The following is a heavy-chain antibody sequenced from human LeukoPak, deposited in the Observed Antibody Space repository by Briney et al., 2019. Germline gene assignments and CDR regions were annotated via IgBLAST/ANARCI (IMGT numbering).Heavy chain of an antibody. CDR2: INPNGGDT. J-gene: IGHJ4*02. D-gene: IGHD2/OR15-2a*01. V-gene: IGHV1-2*02. Sequence: ASVTVSCTASGYTFTGSYIHWVRQAPGQGLEWMGWINPNGGDTRYVQKFQGRVTMTRDTSISTAYMELIRLRSDDAAVYYCARDTSVNTFDYWGQGTLVTVSS. CDR1: GYTFTGSY. CDR3: ARDTSVNTFDY.